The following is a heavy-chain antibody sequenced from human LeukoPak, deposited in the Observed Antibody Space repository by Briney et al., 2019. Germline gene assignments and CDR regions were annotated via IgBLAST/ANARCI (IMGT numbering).Heavy chain of an antibody. D-gene: IGHD6-19*01. J-gene: IGHJ5*02. CDR3: ARDLMGRGWSGGPDNWFDP. CDR1: GYTFTGYY. V-gene: IGHV1-2*02. CDR2: INPNSGGT. Sequence: EASVKVSCKASGYTFTGYYMHWVRQAPGQGLEWMGWINPNSGGTNYAQKFQGRVTMTRDTSISTAYMELSRLRSDDTAVYYCARDLMGRGWSGGPDNWFDPWGQGTLVTVSS.